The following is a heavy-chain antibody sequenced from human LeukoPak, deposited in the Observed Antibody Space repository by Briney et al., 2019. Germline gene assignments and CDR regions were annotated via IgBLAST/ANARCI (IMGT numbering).Heavy chain of an antibody. CDR2: ISGSGGST. Sequence: GGSLGLSCAASGFTFSSYAMSWVRQAPGKGLEWVSAISGSGGSTYYADSVKGRFTISRDNSKNTPYLQMNSLRAEDTAVYYCARDRSSWTSTDAFDIWGQGTMVTVSS. J-gene: IGHJ3*02. V-gene: IGHV3-23*01. CDR1: GFTFSSYA. CDR3: ARDRSSWTSTDAFDI. D-gene: IGHD6-13*01.